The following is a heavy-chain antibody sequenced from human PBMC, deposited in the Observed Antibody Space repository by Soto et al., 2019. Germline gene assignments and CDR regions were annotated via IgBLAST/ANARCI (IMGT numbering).Heavy chain of an antibody. Sequence: VQLVESGGGVVQPGRSLRLSCAASGFTFSSYSMSWVRQAPGKGLEWVSGFRGSGDDGTTYYADSVKGRFTISRDNSNNMLFLQMNSQKAEDTAIYSCAKKVNSGSGSQYFDYWGQGTLVTVSS. CDR2: FRGSGDDGTT. CDR3: AKKVNSGSGSQYFDY. CDR1: GFTFSSYS. V-gene: IGHV3-23*04. D-gene: IGHD3-10*01. J-gene: IGHJ4*02.